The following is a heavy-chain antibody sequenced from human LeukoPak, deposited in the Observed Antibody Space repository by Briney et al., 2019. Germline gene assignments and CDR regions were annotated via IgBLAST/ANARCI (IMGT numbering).Heavy chain of an antibody. Sequence: GGSLRLSCAASGFTFSSYAMSWVRQAPGKGLEWVSAISGSGGSTYYADSVKGRSTISRDNSKNTLYLQMNSLRAEDTAVYYCAKLLVRWELLGLFDYWGQGTLVTVSS. CDR2: ISGSGGST. CDR1: GFTFSSYA. J-gene: IGHJ4*02. V-gene: IGHV3-23*01. CDR3: AKLLVRWELLGLFDY. D-gene: IGHD1-26*01.